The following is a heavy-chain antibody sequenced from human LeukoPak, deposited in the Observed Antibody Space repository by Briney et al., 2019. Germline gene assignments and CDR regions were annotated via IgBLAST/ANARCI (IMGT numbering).Heavy chain of an antibody. CDR2: INHSGNT. CDR1: GGSFSDFH. Sequence: PSETLSLTCTVYGGSFSDFHWSWIRLPPGKGLEWIGEINHSGNTNYNPSLKSRVTISIDTSKNQFSLRLSSVTAADTAVYYCARVQYYYGSGSYAGWFDPWGQGTLVTVSP. V-gene: IGHV4-34*01. J-gene: IGHJ5*02. CDR3: ARVQYYYGSGSYAGWFDP. D-gene: IGHD3-10*01.